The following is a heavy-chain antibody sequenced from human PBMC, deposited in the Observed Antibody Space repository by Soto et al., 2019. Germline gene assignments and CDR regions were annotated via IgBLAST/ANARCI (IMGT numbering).Heavy chain of an antibody. CDR1: GGTFNNYA. Sequence: QVQLVQSGAEVKKPGSSVKVSCKASGGTFNNYAINWVRQAPGQGLAWMGGIIPIFGTSNYAQKFQGRVTITADESTRTTYMELSSLRSEDTAVYYWVRGKMREMATILRDNWFDPWGQGTLVTVSS. J-gene: IGHJ5*02. CDR2: IIPIFGTS. V-gene: IGHV1-69*01. D-gene: IGHD5-12*01. CDR3: VRGKMREMATILRDNWFDP.